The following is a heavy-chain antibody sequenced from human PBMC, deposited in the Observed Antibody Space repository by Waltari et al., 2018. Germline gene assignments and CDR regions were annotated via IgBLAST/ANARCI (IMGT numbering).Heavy chain of an antibody. CDR1: GFSFSNYD. CDR3: TSWRVVAGTGWFDS. CDR2: IRNSGGTT. V-gene: IGHV3-23*01. D-gene: IGHD2-15*01. J-gene: IGHJ5*01. Sequence: EVQLLESGGGLVQPGGSLRLSCEASGFSFSNYDMAWVRQAPGKGLEWVAGIRNSGGTTYYGDSVKGRFAISRDNSRNTLHLQMNGLRAEDTAIYYCTSWRVVAGTGWFDSWGQGTLVTVSS.